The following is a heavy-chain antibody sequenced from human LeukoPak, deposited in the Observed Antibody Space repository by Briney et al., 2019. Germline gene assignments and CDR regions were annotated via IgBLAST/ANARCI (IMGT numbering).Heavy chain of an antibody. D-gene: IGHD3-10*01. CDR3: ARAGIYGSGSYSPNWFDP. CDR2: IYYSGST. Sequence: PSETLSLTCTVSGGSIGSGDYYWSWIRQPPGKGLEWIGYIYYSGSTYYNPSLKSRVTISVDTSKNQFSLKLSSVTAADTAVYYCARAGIYGSGSYSPNWFDPWGQGTLVTVSS. CDR1: GGSIGSGDYY. J-gene: IGHJ5*02. V-gene: IGHV4-30-4*08.